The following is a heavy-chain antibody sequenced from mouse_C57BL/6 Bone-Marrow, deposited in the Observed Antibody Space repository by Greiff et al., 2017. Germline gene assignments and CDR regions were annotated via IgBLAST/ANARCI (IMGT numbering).Heavy chain of an antibody. V-gene: IGHV1-9*01. CDR2: ILPGSGST. CDR1: GYTFTGYW. Sequence: QVQLQQSGPGLMKPAHSVTLSCNATGYTFTGYWLEWVKQRPGHSLEWIGEILPGSGSTNYNAKFKGKATFTAATSYNTSYLQLLRLTTDDAALYYGAREGTTAFDYWGQGTTLTVSS. D-gene: IGHD1-2*01. CDR3: AREGTTAFDY. J-gene: IGHJ2*01.